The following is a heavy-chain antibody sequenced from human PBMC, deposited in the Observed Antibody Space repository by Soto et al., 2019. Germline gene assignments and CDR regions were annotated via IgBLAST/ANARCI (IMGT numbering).Heavy chain of an antibody. Sequence: GSLRLSCAASVFTFSSYWMSWVRQAPGKGLEWVANIKQDGSEKYYVDSVKGRFTISRDNAKNSLYLQMNSLRAEDTAVYYCADGYSLFDYWGQGTLVTVSS. CDR3: ADGYSLFDY. CDR1: VFTFSSYW. CDR2: IKQDGSEK. V-gene: IGHV3-7*01. D-gene: IGHD5-18*01. J-gene: IGHJ4*02.